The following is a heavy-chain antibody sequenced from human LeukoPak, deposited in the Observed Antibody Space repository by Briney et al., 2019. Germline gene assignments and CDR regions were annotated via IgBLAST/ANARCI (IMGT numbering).Heavy chain of an antibody. V-gene: IGHV4-30-4*01. CDR3: AKDLASGYDNNRAFDY. CDR2: IYYSGRT. D-gene: IGHD3-22*01. CDR1: GGSISSDEYY. J-gene: IGHJ4*01. Sequence: SQTLSLTCTVSGGSISSDEYYWSWIRQPPGKGLEWMGYIYYSGRTYYNPSLKSRVTISVDTPKNQFSLKLSSVTAADTAVYYCAKDLASGYDNNRAFDYWGQGALVTVSS.